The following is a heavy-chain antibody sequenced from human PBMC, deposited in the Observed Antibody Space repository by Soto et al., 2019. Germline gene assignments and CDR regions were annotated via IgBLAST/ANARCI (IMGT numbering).Heavy chain of an antibody. J-gene: IGHJ5*02. CDR3: ARAYRDIVVVPAALYWFDP. D-gene: IGHD2-2*01. Sequence: SETLSLTCTVSGGSLSSYYWSWIRQPPGKGLEWIGYIYYSGSTNYNPSLKSRVTISVDTSKNQFSLKLSSVTAADTAVYYCARAYRDIVVVPAALYWFDPWGQGTLVTVSS. V-gene: IGHV4-59*01. CDR2: IYYSGST. CDR1: GGSLSSYY.